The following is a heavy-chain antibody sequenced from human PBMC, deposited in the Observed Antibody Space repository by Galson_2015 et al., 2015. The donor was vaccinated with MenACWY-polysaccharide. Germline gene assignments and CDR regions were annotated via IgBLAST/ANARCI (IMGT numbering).Heavy chain of an antibody. CDR3: ARASSGYPFED. D-gene: IGHD3-22*01. J-gene: IGHJ4*02. Sequence: TLSLTCTVSGGSISSYYWSWIRQPPGKGLEWIGYIYYSGSTNYNPSLKSRVTISVDTSKNQFSLRLNSVTSADTAFYYCARASSGYPFEDWGRGTLVTVSS. CDR1: GGSISSYY. V-gene: IGHV4-59*01. CDR2: IYYSGST.